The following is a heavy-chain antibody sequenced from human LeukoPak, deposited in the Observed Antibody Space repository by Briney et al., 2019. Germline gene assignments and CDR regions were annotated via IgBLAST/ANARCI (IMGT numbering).Heavy chain of an antibody. D-gene: IGHD3-9*01. Sequence: PGGSLRLSCAASGFTFSSYAMSWVRQAPGKGLEWIGNTYYTGSTYSNPTLKSRVTMSVDTSKNQFSLKLSSVTAADTAVYYCARLTKGRYFDYIFDYWGQGTLLTVSS. V-gene: IGHV4-59*04. CDR2: TYYTGST. CDR3: ARLTKGRYFDYIFDY. J-gene: IGHJ4*02. CDR1: GFTFSSYAM.